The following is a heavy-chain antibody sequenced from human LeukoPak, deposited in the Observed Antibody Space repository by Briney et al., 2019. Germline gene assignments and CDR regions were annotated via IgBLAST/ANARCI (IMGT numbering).Heavy chain of an antibody. Sequence: GGSLRLSCAASGFTFNNYAVSWVRQAPGKGLEWVSAISGLGATTYYADSVKGRFAISRDNSKNTLYLQMSSLRAEDTAVYYCAKDKRFGDLDDYRGQGTLVTVSS. V-gene: IGHV3-23*01. CDR1: GFTFNNYA. D-gene: IGHD3-10*01. CDR2: ISGLGATT. CDR3: AKDKRFGDLDDY. J-gene: IGHJ4*02.